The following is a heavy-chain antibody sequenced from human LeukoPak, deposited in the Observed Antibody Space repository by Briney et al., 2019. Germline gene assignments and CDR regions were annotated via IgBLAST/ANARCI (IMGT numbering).Heavy chain of an antibody. CDR3: ARVNYWLLDY. D-gene: IGHD1-7*01. CDR1: GGSISSGGYY. Sequence: SETLSLTCTVYGGSISSGGYYWSWIRQHTGKGLEWIGYIYYSGSTYYNPSLKSRVTISVDTSKNQFSLKLSSVTAADTAVYYCARVNYWLLDYWGQGTLVTVSS. CDR2: IYYSGST. V-gene: IGHV4-31*03. J-gene: IGHJ4*02.